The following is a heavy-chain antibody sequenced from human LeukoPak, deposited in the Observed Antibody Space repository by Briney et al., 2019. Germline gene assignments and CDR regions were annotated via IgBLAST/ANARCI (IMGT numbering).Heavy chain of an antibody. D-gene: IGHD3-10*01. J-gene: IGHJ4*02. CDR3: TRGVMKGSGKTFDY. Sequence: GASVKVSCKTSGYTFTSYDINWVRQATGKGLEWMGWMNPNSGNTGYAQKFQGRVTMTRNTSISTAYMELSSLRSEDTAVYFCTRGVMKGSGKTFDYWGQGTLVTVSS. CDR2: MNPNSGNT. CDR1: GYTFTSYD. V-gene: IGHV1-8*01.